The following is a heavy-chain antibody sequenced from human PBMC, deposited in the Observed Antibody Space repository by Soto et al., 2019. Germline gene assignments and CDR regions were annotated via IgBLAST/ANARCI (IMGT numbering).Heavy chain of an antibody. J-gene: IGHJ5*02. CDR2: ISGTSVYI. Sequence: GGSLRLSCVASGLTFSNYNMNWVRQAPGKGLEWVSHISGTSVYIHYADSVKGRFTISRDNARNSVYLQMDSLRVEDTAVYYCAREGALKPFSSWGQGALVTVS. V-gene: IGHV3-21*01. CDR3: AREGALKPFSS. CDR1: GLTFSNYN.